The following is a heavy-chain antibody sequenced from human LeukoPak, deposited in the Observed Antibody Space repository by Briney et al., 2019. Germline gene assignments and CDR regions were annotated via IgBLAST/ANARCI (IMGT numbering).Heavy chain of an antibody. CDR3: ARATFDSRGYYYEGEY. J-gene: IGHJ4*02. CDR1: GGSISSSRYY. CDR2: INHSGST. D-gene: IGHD3-22*01. V-gene: IGHV4-39*07. Sequence: SETLSLTCTVSGGSISSSRYYWNWIRQSPGKGLEWIGEINHSGSTNYNPSLKSRVTISVDTSKNQFSLKLSSVTAADTAVYYCARATFDSRGYYYEGEYWGQGTLVTVSS.